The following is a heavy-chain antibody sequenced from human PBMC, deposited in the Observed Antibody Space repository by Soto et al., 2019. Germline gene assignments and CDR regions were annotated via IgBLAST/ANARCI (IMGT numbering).Heavy chain of an antibody. V-gene: IGHV3-21*01. Sequence: GGSLRLSCAASGFTFSSYSMNWVRQAPGKGLEWVSSISSSSSYIYYADSVKGRFTISRDNAKNSLYLQMNSLRAEDTAVYYCARSGFDFWSGYYTGIDYWGQGTLVTVSS. J-gene: IGHJ4*02. CDR1: GFTFSSYS. D-gene: IGHD3-3*01. CDR3: ARSGFDFWSGYYTGIDY. CDR2: ISSSSSYI.